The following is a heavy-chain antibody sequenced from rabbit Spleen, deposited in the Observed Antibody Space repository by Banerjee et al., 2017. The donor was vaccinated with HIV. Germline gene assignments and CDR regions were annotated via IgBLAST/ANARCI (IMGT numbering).Heavy chain of an antibody. J-gene: IGHJ4*01. D-gene: IGHD8-1*01. V-gene: IGHV1S45*01. CDR1: GVSLNDKDV. CDR2: INIVTGKS. Sequence: EQLEESGGGLVKPEGSLTLTCKASGVSLNDKDVMCWVRQAPGKGLEWIACINIVTGKSVYANWAKGRFTMSRTSSTTVTLQMTSLTAADTATYFCARDVHGGSDWTFNLWGPGTLVTVS. CDR3: ARDVHGGSDWTFNL.